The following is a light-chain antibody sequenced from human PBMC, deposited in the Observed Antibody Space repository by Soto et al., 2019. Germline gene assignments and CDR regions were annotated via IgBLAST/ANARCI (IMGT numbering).Light chain of an antibody. V-gene: IGKV2-28*01. CDR3: MQALQTPDT. J-gene: IGKJ2*01. CDR1: QSLLDSNGYHY. Sequence: DIVLTQSPLSLPVTPGEPASISCRSSQSLLDSNGYHYLDWFLQKPGQPPQLLIYLGSIRASGVPDRFSGSGSGTDFSLKSNSVEADDVGVYYYMQALQTPDTFGQGTKLEIK. CDR2: LGS.